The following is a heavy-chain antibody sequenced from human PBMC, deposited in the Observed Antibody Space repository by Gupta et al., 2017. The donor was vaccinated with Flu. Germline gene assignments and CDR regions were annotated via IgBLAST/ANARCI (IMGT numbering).Heavy chain of an antibody. CDR1: GYTFTTYG. V-gene: IGHV1-18*01. CDR2: ISGYNGNT. Sequence: VQLVQSGAEVKKPGASVKVSCKTSGYTFTTYGISWVRQAPGQGLEWMGWISGYNGNTNYAQKLQSRVTMTTDTSTNTVYLELRSLRSDDTAVYYCARDSGSTSGAYGLDVWGQGTTVTVSS. CDR3: ARDSGSTSGAYGLDV. J-gene: IGHJ6*02. D-gene: IGHD5-18*01.